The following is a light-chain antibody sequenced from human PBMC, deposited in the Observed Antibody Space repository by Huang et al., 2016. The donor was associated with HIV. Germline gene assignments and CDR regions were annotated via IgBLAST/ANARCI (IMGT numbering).Light chain of an antibody. CDR2: AAS. Sequence: DIQMTQSPYYLSASVGDRVTITCRASQSISSYLKWYQQKPGKAPKLMIYAASSLQSGVPSRFSVSGSGTDFTLTISSLQPEDFATYYCQQSYSTPWTFGQGTKVEIK. CDR3: QQSYSTPWT. J-gene: IGKJ1*01. V-gene: IGKV1-39*01. CDR1: QSISSY.